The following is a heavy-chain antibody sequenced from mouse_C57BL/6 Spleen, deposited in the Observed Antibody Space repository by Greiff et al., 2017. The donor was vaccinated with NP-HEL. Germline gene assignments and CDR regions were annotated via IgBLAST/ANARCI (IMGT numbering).Heavy chain of an antibody. Sequence: VQLQQSGAELVRPGPSLTVSCTASGSAFTNYLIEWVTPRPGQGLEWIGVINPGSGGTNYNEKCKGKATLTADKSSSTAYMQLSSLTSEDSAVYFCARSPYGYDGDYFDYWGQGTTLTVSS. V-gene: IGHV1-54*01. CDR3: ARSPYGYDGDYFDY. CDR2: INPGSGGT. D-gene: IGHD2-2*01. CDR1: GSAFTNYL. J-gene: IGHJ2*01.